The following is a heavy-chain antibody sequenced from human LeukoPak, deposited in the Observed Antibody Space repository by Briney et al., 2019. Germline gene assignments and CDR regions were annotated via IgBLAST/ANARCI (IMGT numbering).Heavy chain of an antibody. Sequence: GGSLRLSCAASGFTFSSYSMNWVRQAPGKGLEWVSYISVSRSIIYYADSVKGRFTISRDTAKNSLYLQMNNLRVEDTAVYYCARDRFRPDYWGQGTLVIVSS. J-gene: IGHJ4*02. V-gene: IGHV3-48*04. CDR2: ISVSRSII. CDR3: ARDRFRPDY. D-gene: IGHD3-10*01. CDR1: GFTFSSYS.